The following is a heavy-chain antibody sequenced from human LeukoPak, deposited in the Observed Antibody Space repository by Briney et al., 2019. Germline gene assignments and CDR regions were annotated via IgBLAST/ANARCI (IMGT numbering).Heavy chain of an antibody. CDR3: ARGRELGYCSSTSCPPPDAFDI. Sequence: SVKVSCKACGGTFSSFAISWVRQAPGQGLEWMGGSIPISGSANYAQKFQGRVTITADESTSTAYMELSRLRSEDTAVYYCARGRELGYCSSTSCPPPDAFDIWGQGTMVTVSS. V-gene: IGHV1-69*01. J-gene: IGHJ3*02. CDR1: GGTFSSFA. D-gene: IGHD2-2*01. CDR2: SIPISGSA.